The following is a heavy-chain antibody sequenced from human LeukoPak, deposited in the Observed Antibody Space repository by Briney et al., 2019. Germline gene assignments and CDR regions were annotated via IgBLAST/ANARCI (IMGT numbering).Heavy chain of an antibody. CDR3: ARGWDGSGYYSFDY. J-gene: IGHJ4*02. Sequence: GGSLRLSCAASGFTFSRYWMTWVRQAPGKGLEWVANIKQDGSEKYYVDSVKGRFTISRDNAKNSLYLQMNSLRVEDTAVYYCARGWDGSGYYSFDYWGQGTLVSVSS. CDR2: IKQDGSEK. V-gene: IGHV3-7*05. D-gene: IGHD3-22*01. CDR1: GFTFSRYW.